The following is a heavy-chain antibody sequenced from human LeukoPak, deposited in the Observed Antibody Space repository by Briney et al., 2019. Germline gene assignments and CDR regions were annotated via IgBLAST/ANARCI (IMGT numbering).Heavy chain of an antibody. CDR1: GYTFTSYD. J-gene: IGHJ3*01. Sequence: GASVKVSCKASGYTFTSYDMYWVRQAPGQRLEWMGRIIVGNGNTKYSQKFQGRVIITTDTSASTVYMELSSLRSEDTAVYYCARDAVVGTGIAFDVWGQGTMVTVSS. V-gene: IGHV1-3*01. CDR3: ARDAVVGTGIAFDV. CDR2: IIVGNGNT. D-gene: IGHD4-23*01.